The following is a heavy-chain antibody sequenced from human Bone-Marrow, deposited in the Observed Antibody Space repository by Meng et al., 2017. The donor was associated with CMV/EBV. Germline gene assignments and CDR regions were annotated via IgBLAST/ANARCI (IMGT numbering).Heavy chain of an antibody. V-gene: IGHV4-38-2*02. CDR1: GYSISSGYY. CDR3: AHIAAAGAGYFDY. J-gene: IGHJ4*02. Sequence: SETLSLTCTVSGYSISSGYYWGWIRQPPGKGLEWIGSIYHSGSTYYNPSLKSRVTISVDTSKNQFSLKLSSVTAADTAVYYCAHIAAAGAGYFDYWGQGPLVTVSS. CDR2: IYHSGST. D-gene: IGHD6-13*01.